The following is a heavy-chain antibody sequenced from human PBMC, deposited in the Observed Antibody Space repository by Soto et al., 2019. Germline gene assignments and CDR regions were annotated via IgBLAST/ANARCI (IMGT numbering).Heavy chain of an antibody. J-gene: IGHJ3*01. CDR2: IYYSGST. CDR3: AAHRGFWFPASALEV. Sequence: PSETLSLTCTVSGGSISSYYCSWIRQPPGKGLEWIGYIYYSGSTNYNPSLKSRVSTSVDTSKNQFSLNLTSVTAADTAVYYCAAHRGFWFPASALEVWGQGTMVT. CDR1: GGSISSYY. V-gene: IGHV4-59*01. D-gene: IGHD3-10*01.